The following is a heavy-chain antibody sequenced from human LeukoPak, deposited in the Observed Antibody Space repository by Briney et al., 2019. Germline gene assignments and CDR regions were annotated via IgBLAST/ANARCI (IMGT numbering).Heavy chain of an antibody. J-gene: IGHJ4*02. Sequence: GGSLRLSCAASGFIFSSYAMSWVRQAPGKGLEWVSTISRSDGSTYYADSVKGRFTISRDNSKNTLFLQMNSVEVEDTAVYYCAKGRERTDWYNFDYWGQGTLVTVSS. CDR3: AKGRERTDWYNFDY. CDR1: GFIFSSYA. D-gene: IGHD3-9*01. CDR2: ISRSDGST. V-gene: IGHV3-23*01.